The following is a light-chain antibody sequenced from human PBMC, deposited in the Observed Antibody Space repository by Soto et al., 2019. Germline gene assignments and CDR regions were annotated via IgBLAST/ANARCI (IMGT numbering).Light chain of an antibody. Sequence: EIVLTQSRGTLSLSPGERATLSCRASQSVSSNYLAWYQQKPGQAPRLLIYGASIRAPGIPDRFSGSGSGTDFTLTLRRLEPEDFAVYYCQQYGNSLLTFGGGTKVEIK. CDR3: QQYGNSLLT. CDR2: GAS. V-gene: IGKV3-20*01. J-gene: IGKJ4*01. CDR1: QSVSSNY.